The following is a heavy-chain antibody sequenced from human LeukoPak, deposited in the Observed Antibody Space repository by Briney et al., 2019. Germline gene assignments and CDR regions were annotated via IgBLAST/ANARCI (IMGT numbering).Heavy chain of an antibody. CDR2: SHDSEGT. CDR1: GGSITNSY. V-gene: IGHV4-59*01. J-gene: IGHJ4*02. D-gene: IGHD1-26*01. Sequence: SETLSLNCTVSGGSITNSYWSWLRQPPGQGLEWIGHSHDSEGTNYNPSLKSRVSISLDTSKNQVSLWLNSVTAADKAVYYCARGDPSGRTGIGFDFWGQGALVSVSS. CDR3: ARGDPSGRTGIGFDF.